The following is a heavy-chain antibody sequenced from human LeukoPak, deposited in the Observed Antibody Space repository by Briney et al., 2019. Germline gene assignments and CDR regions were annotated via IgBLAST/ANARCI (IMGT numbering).Heavy chain of an antibody. CDR2: IYYSGST. J-gene: IGHJ4*02. CDR3: AGQDYYGSGMG. CDR1: GGSISSSSYY. V-gene: IGHV4-39*01. Sequence: SETLSLTCTVSGGSISSSSYYWGWIRQPPGKGLEWIGSIYYSGSTYYNPSLKSRVTISVDTSKNQFSLKLSSVTAADTAVYYCAGQDYYGSGMGWGQGTLVTVSS. D-gene: IGHD3-10*01.